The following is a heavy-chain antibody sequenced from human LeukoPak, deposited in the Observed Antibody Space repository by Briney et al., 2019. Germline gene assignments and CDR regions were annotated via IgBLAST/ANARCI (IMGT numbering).Heavy chain of an antibody. J-gene: IGHJ4*02. D-gene: IGHD2-2*01. Sequence: WASVTVSCTASGYSFSDYAMHWVRQAPGQRFEWMGWIDAGNGDTRYSQKFQGRVTITRDTSASTAYIELRSLRSEDTAMYYCARGSTSDWPLDHWGQETLVTISS. CDR2: IDAGNGDT. V-gene: IGHV1-3*01. CDR1: GYSFSDYA. CDR3: ARGSTSDWPLDH.